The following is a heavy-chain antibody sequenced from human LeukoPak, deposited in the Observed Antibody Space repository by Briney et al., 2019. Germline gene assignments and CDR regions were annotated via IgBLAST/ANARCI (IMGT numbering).Heavy chain of an antibody. Sequence: GGSLRLSCAASGFTLSSYGMHWVRQAPGKGLEWVAVIWYDGSNKYYADSVKGRFTISRDNSKNTLYLQMNSLRAEDTAVYYCARDEGYYGSGSYYPNYWGQGTLVTVSS. J-gene: IGHJ4*02. CDR3: ARDEGYYGSGSYYPNY. CDR1: GFTLSSYG. CDR2: IWYDGSNK. V-gene: IGHV3-33*01. D-gene: IGHD3-10*01.